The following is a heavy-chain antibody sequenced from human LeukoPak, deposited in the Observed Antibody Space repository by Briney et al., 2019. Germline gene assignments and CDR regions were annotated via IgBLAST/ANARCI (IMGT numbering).Heavy chain of an antibody. Sequence: GGSLRLSCAASGFTVSSNYMSWVRQAPGKGLEWVSVIYSGGSTYYADSVKGRFTISRDNSKNTLYLQMNSLRAEDTAVYYCARGGQWLVKYAFDIWGQGTMVTVSS. D-gene: IGHD6-19*01. CDR2: IYSGGST. J-gene: IGHJ3*02. CDR1: GFTVSSNY. CDR3: ARGGQWLVKYAFDI. V-gene: IGHV3-53*01.